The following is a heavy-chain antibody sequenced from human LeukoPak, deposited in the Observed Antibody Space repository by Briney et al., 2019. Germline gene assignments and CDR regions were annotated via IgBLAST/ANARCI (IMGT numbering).Heavy chain of an antibody. V-gene: IGHV4-4*02. D-gene: IGHD3-22*01. J-gene: IGHJ1*01. Sequence: SGTLSLTCAVTGGSISNNWWTWDRQPPGKGLEWIGEISQSARTNYNPSLKSRVTMSVDKSRDQFSLKMNSVTAADTAVYYCAGVRLGSSGFSEYFEHWGPGTLVTVFS. CDR3: AGVRLGSSGFSEYFEH. CDR2: ISQSART. CDR1: GGSISNNW.